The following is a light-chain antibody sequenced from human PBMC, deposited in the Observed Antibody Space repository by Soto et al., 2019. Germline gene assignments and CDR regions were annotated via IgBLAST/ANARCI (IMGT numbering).Light chain of an antibody. J-gene: IGKJ3*01. Sequence: DIQMTQSPSSLSASVGDRVTITCRASQGISSSLAWYQHKPGKVPELLIYAASTLHSGVPSRFSGSGSGTDFTLTIRRLQPEDVATYYCQEYYSPPFTFGPGTKVNFK. V-gene: IGKV1-27*01. CDR1: QGISSS. CDR3: QEYYSPPFT. CDR2: AAS.